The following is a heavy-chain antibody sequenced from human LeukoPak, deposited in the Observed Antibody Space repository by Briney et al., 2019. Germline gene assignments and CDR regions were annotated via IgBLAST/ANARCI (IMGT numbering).Heavy chain of an antibody. CDR2: MSYDGSNE. Sequence: GRSLRLSCGASGFTVGSYPIHWVRQAPGKGLEWVSLMSYDGSNEYYADSVKGRFTISRDTSKNTLFLQMSSLRHEDTAVYYCAAGYGSIDYWGQGTLVTVSS. V-gene: IGHV3-30*15. CDR1: GFTVGSYP. J-gene: IGHJ4*02. CDR3: AAGYGSIDY. D-gene: IGHD6-13*01.